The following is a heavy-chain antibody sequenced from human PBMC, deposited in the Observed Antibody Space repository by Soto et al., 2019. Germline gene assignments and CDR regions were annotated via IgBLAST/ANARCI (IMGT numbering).Heavy chain of an antibody. J-gene: IGHJ4*02. Sequence: QVQLVESGGGVVQPGRSLRLSCAASGFTFSSYAMHWVRQAPGKGLEWVAVISYDGSNKYYADSVKGRFTISRDNSKNTLYLQMNSLRAEDTAVYYCASLRSTMVQTWGQGTLVTVSS. V-gene: IGHV3-30-3*01. CDR1: GFTFSSYA. D-gene: IGHD3-10*01. CDR3: ASLRSTMVQT. CDR2: ISYDGSNK.